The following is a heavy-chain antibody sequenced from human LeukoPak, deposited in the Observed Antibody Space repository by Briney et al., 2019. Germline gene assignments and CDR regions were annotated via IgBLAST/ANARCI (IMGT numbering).Heavy chain of an antibody. D-gene: IGHD1-26*01. CDR1: GCTFSSYY. CDR3: ARGPSGSSAGFDY. CDR2: IGAAGDT. V-gene: IGHV3-13*01. Sequence: GGSLRLSCAASGCTFSSYYRHWVRQATGKGLEWVAVIGAAGDTYYPGSVKGRVTISIEKAKNSLYLQMNSLRVGDTAVYYCARGPSGSSAGFDYWGQGTLVTVSS. J-gene: IGHJ4*02.